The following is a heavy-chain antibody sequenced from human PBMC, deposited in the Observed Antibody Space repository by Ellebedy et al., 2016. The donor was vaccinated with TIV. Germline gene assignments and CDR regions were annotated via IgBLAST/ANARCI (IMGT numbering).Heavy chain of an antibody. J-gene: IGHJ4*02. D-gene: IGHD2-2*01. CDR1: GYSFSNYW. CDR2: IYPADSDT. V-gene: IGHV5-51*01. CDR3: GRLRVPGSGPYFFDH. Sequence: GESLKISCKGSGYSFSNYWIGWVRQKPGKGLEWMGIIYPADSDTRYGPSFQGQVTISVDESINTASLQWNSPKASDTATYYSGRLRVPGSGPYFFDHWGQGALVTVSS.